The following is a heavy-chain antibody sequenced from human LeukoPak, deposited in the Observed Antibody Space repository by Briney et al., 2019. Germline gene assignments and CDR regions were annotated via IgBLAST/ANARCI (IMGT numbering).Heavy chain of an antibody. CDR3: ARRKLTYYYGMDV. V-gene: IGHV3-7*01. Sequence: GGSLRLSCLTSGFTLSTNAMSWVRQAPGKGLEWVANINQDGSEKYYVDSVKGRFTVSRDNAKNSLDLQMNTLRAEDTAVYYCARRKLTYYYGMDVWGQGTTVTVSS. D-gene: IGHD1-7*01. CDR2: INQDGSEK. CDR1: GFTLSTNA. J-gene: IGHJ6*02.